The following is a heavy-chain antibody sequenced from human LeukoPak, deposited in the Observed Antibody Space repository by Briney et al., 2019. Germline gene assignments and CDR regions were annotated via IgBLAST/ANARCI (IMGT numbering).Heavy chain of an antibody. Sequence: PGGSLRLSCTASGFTFGDYAMSWFRQAPGKGLEWVGFIRSTAYSGTTEYAASVKGRFTISRDDSKSIAYLQMNSLKTDDTAVYYCGRAPRPVAWNWFDPWGQGTLVTVSS. D-gene: IGHD2-15*01. CDR2: IRSTAYSGTT. CDR3: GRAPRPVAWNWFDP. V-gene: IGHV3-49*03. J-gene: IGHJ5*02. CDR1: GFTFGDYA.